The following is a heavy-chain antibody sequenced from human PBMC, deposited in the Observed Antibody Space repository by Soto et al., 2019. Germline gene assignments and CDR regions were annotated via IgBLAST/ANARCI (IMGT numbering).Heavy chain of an antibody. J-gene: IGHJ4*02. D-gene: IGHD1-7*01. Sequence: KASETLSLTCTVSGGSISSGGYYWSWIRQHPGKGLEWIGYIHYSGSTYYNPSLKSRVTISIDTSKNQFYLKLSSVTAADTAVYYCARGGLYLNWNYDYWGQGTLVTVSS. CDR2: IHYSGST. V-gene: IGHV4-31*03. CDR3: ARGGLYLNWNYDY. CDR1: GGSISSGGYY.